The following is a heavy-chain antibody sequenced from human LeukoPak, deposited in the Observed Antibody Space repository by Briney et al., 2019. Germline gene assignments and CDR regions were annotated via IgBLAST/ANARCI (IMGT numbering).Heavy chain of an antibody. CDR3: ARYSQWLVAWFDP. V-gene: IGHV4-39*01. Sequence: PSETLSLTCTVSGGSISSSSYYWGWIRQPPGKGLEWIGSIYYSGSTYYNPSLKSRVTISVDTSKNQFSLKLSSVTAADTAVYYCARYSQWLVAWFDPWGQGTLVTVSS. CDR2: IYYSGST. CDR1: GGSISSSSYY. D-gene: IGHD6-19*01. J-gene: IGHJ5*02.